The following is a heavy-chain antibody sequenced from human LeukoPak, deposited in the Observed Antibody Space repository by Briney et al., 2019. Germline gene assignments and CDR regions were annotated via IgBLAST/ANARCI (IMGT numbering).Heavy chain of an antibody. V-gene: IGHV4-39*02. D-gene: IGHD3-3*01. CDR1: GDSLSSSDSY. Sequence: PSETLSLTSAVPGDSLSSSDSYTAWVRQPPGKGLEWLGRIYYCGTAYYKASLKGRLTVSVDTSQNHFSLKLTSVTAADTAGYFGARLKRISIFGVIITPFDPWGQGTLVSVSS. CDR3: ARLKRISIFGVIITPFDP. CDR2: IYYCGTA. J-gene: IGHJ5*02.